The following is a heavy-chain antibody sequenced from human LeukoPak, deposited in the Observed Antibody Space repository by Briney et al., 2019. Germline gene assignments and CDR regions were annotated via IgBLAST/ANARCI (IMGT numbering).Heavy chain of an antibody. CDR1: GFTFSSSW. CDR2: MNNDVSTI. J-gene: IGHJ4*02. D-gene: IGHD6-19*01. CDR3: ARDAIAVAALADY. V-gene: IGHV3-74*01. Sequence: GGSLRLSCVASGFTFSSSWLHWVRQAPGKGLVWVSRMNNDVSTINYADSVKGRFTISRDNAKNSLYLQMNSLRAEDTAVYYCARDAIAVAALADYWGQGTVVTVSS.